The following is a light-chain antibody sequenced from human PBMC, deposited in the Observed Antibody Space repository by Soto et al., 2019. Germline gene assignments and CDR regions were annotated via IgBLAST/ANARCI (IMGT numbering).Light chain of an antibody. V-gene: IGKV3-20*01. J-gene: IGKJ2*01. CDR3: QQYENSLYT. CDR2: AAS. CDR1: QSVDSNY. Sequence: EIVLTQSPATLSLSPGERATLSCRASQSVDSNYLAWYQQKPGQAPRLLIYAASSRATGIPDRFSGSGSGTDFTLTISRLEPEDFAVYYCQQYENSLYTFGQGTKLEIK.